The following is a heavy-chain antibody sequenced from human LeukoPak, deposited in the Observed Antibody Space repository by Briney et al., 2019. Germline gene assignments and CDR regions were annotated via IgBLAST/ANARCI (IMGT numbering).Heavy chain of an antibody. Sequence: IGSIYYSGSTYYNPSLKSRVTISVDTSKNQFSLKLSSVTAADTAVYYCARHPCSSTSCYWRGDSWFDPWGQGTLVTVSS. V-gene: IGHV4-39*01. J-gene: IGHJ5*02. D-gene: IGHD2-2*01. CDR3: ARHPCSSTSCYWRGDSWFDP. CDR2: IYYSGST.